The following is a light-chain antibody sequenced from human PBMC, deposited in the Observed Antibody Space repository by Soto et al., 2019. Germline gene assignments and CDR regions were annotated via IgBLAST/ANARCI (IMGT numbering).Light chain of an antibody. CDR3: QQSYSTPRT. Sequence: EIQMTQSPSSLSASVGDRVTITCRASQSISSYLNWYQQKPGKAPKVLIYAASGLQSGVPSWFSGSGSGTDFTLTISSLQPEDFATYFWQQSYSTPRTFVPGTQVQIK. CDR1: QSISSY. V-gene: IGKV1-39*01. J-gene: IGKJ1*01. CDR2: AAS.